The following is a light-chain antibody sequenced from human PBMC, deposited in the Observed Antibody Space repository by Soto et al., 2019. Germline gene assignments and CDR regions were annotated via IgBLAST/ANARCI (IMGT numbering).Light chain of an antibody. CDR1: TSNLGNNY. J-gene: IGLJ1*01. V-gene: IGLV1-51*01. CDR3: GAWDPSRNAYL. CDR2: DDT. Sequence: QSVLAQPPSVSAAPGQRVTVSCSTTTSNLGNNYISWYQHLPGAAPRLLIYDDTERPSGIPDRFSGSRSATSATLGIAGLQTGDEADYFCGAWDPSRNAYLFGTGTKLTVL.